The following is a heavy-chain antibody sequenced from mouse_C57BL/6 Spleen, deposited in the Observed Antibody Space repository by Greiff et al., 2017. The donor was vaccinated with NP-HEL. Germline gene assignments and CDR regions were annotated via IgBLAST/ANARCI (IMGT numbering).Heavy chain of an antibody. CDR2: IVPNSGGT. Sequence: QVQLQQPGAELVKPGASVKLSCKASGYTFTSYWMHWLKQRSGRGLEWIGRIVPNSGGTKYNEKFKSKATLTVDKPSSTAYMQLSSLTSEDSAVYYCARKRDNWEDYAMDDWGQGTSVTVSS. D-gene: IGHD4-1*01. J-gene: IGHJ4*01. CDR3: ARKRDNWEDYAMDD. V-gene: IGHV1-72*01. CDR1: GYTFTSYW.